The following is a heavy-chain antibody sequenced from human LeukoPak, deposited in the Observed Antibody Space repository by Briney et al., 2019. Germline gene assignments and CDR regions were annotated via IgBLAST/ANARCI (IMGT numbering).Heavy chain of an antibody. V-gene: IGHV1-69*05. CDR3: ASTFVGYCSGGSCYHITTSWYYFDY. CDR2: IIPIFGTA. J-gene: IGHJ4*02. D-gene: IGHD2-15*01. CDR1: GGTFSSYA. Sequence: ASVKVSCKASGGTFSSYAISWVRQAPGQGLKWMGGIIPIFGTANYAQKFQGRVTITTDESTSTAYMELSSLRSEDTAVYYCASTFVGYCSGGSCYHITTSWYYFDYWGQGTLVTVSS.